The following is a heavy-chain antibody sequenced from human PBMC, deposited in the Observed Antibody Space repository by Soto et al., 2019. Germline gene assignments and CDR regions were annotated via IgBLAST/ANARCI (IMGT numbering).Heavy chain of an antibody. V-gene: IGHV3-30*09. Sequence: QVHLVESGGGVVQPGGSLRLSWVASGFTFGTYGIHWVRQAPGKGLQWVALVSYEGANTYYAASVKGRFAISRDNSKSTIYLQMDSLRPEDTGVYYCARVTPGNNLYYFSGLDVWGQGTSVTVSS. D-gene: IGHD1-1*01. J-gene: IGHJ6*02. CDR2: VSYEGANT. CDR3: ARVTPGNNLYYFSGLDV. CDR1: GFTFGTYG.